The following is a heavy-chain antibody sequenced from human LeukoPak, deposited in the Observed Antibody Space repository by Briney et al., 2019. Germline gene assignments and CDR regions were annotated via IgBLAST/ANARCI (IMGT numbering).Heavy chain of an antibody. Sequence: AASVKVSCKASGYTFTSSDINWVRQATGQGLEWMGWMNPNCGNSDYAQKFQGRVTMTRDTSISTAYMEVSSLTSEDTAVYYCARGFSPAYCSGSNCYDIDYWGQGTLVTVSS. CDR1: GYTFTSSD. CDR3: ARGFSPAYCSGSNCYDIDY. J-gene: IGHJ4*02. D-gene: IGHD2-15*01. V-gene: IGHV1-8*02. CDR2: MNPNCGNS.